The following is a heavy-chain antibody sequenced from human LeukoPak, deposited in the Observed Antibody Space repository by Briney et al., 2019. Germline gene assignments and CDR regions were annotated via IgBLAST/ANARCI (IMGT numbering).Heavy chain of an antibody. CDR1: GGSISSHY. Sequence: SETLSLTCTVSGGSISSHYWSWIRQPPGKGLEWIGYIYYSGSTNYNPSLKSRVTISVDTSKNQFSLKLSSVTAADTAVYYCARAEHRGYSSGWYFDYWGQGTLVTVSS. J-gene: IGHJ4*02. D-gene: IGHD6-19*01. V-gene: IGHV4-59*11. CDR3: ARAEHRGYSSGWYFDY. CDR2: IYYSGST.